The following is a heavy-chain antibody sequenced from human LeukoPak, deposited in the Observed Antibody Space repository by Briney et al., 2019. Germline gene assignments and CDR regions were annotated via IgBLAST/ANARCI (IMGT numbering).Heavy chain of an antibody. CDR2: INPSGGST. D-gene: IGHD3-22*01. Sequence: ASVKVSCKASGYTLTSYYMHWVRQAPGQGLEWMGIINPSGGSTSYAQMFQGRVTMTRDTSTSTVYMELSSLRSEDTAVYYCARATYYDSSGYPMRDAFDIWGQGTMVTVSS. CDR1: GYTLTSYY. V-gene: IGHV1-46*01. J-gene: IGHJ3*02. CDR3: ARATYYDSSGYPMRDAFDI.